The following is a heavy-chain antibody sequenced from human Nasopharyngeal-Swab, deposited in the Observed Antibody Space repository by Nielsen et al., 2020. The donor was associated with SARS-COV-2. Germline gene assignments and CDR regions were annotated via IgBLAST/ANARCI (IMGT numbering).Heavy chain of an antibody. CDR1: GFTFDDYG. CDR3: AVEPSPYYYGMDV. V-gene: IGHV3-20*04. D-gene: IGHD6-6*01. CDR2: INWKGGST. J-gene: IGHJ6*02. Sequence: GESLKISCAASGFTFDDYGMSWVRQAPGKGLEWVSGINWKGGSTGYADSVKGRFTISRDNAKNSLYLQMNSLRAEDTALYYCAVEPSPYYYGMDVWGQGTTVTVSS.